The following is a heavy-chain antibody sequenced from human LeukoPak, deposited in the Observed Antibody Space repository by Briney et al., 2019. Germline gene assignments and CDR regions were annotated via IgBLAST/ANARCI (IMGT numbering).Heavy chain of an antibody. Sequence: PGGSLRLSCAASRFTFSSYAMSWVRQAPGKGLEWVSAISVGGDSTYYADSVKGRFTISRDNSKTTLYLQMNILRVEDTAVYYCAKATELGGQGTLVTVSS. J-gene: IGHJ4*02. CDR2: ISVGGDST. D-gene: IGHD1-26*01. CDR1: RFTFSSYA. V-gene: IGHV3-23*01. CDR3: AKATEL.